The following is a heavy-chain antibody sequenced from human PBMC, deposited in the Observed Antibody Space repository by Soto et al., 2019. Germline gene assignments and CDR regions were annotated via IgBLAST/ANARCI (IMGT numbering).Heavy chain of an antibody. CDR1: GGSISSSSYY. J-gene: IGHJ4*02. CDR2: IYYSGST. V-gene: IGHV4-39*07. Sequence: TLSLTCTVSGGSISSSSYYWGWIRQPPGKGLEWIGSIYYSGSTYYNPSLKSRVTISVDTSKNQFSLKLSSVTAADTAVYYCARDRRPETFFDYWGQGTLVTVSS. CDR3: ARDRRPETFFDY.